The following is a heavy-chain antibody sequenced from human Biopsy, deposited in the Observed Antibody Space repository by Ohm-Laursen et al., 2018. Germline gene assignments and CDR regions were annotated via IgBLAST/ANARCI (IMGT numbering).Heavy chain of an antibody. V-gene: IGHV4-34*08. CDR3: GNEIYGRDY. CDR2: IDRSGNT. D-gene: IGHD4-17*01. J-gene: IGHJ4*02. CDR1: GATSSDYY. Sequence: SQTLSLTCVVYGATSSDYYWSWIRQPPGKGLEWLGQIDRSGNTNYNPPLKGRLTISANTSKNQFSLKLTSVTAADTAVYFCGNEIYGRDYWGQGALVTVSS.